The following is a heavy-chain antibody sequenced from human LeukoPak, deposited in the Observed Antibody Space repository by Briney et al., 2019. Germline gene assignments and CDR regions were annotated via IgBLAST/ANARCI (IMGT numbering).Heavy chain of an antibody. CDR3: ARLGIVVVPAATSAFDI. V-gene: IGHV5-51*01. CDR2: IYPGDSDT. J-gene: IGHJ3*02. D-gene: IGHD2-2*01. CDR1: GYSFTSYW. Sequence: GESLKISCKGSGYSFTSYWIGWVRQMPGKGLEWMGIIYPGDSDTRYSPSFQGQVTISADKSISTAYLQWSSLKASDTAVYYCARLGIVVVPAATSAFDIWGQGTMVTVSS.